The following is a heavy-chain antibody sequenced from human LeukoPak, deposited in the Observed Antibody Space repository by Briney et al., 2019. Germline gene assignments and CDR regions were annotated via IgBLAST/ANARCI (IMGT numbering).Heavy chain of an antibody. CDR2: IKQDGSAK. V-gene: IGHV3-7*03. CDR3: AKMPDFDY. J-gene: IGHJ4*02. D-gene: IGHD2-2*01. Sequence: GGSLRLSCVASEFTISRCWMSWVRQAPGKGLEWVANIKQDGSAKNYVDSVKGRFAISRDNAKNSLYLQMNSLRSEDTAVYYCAKMPDFDYWGQGTLVTVSS. CDR1: EFTISRCW.